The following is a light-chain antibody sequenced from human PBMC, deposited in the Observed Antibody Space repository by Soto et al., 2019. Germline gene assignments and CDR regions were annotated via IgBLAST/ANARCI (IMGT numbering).Light chain of an antibody. V-gene: IGLV1-40*01. CDR1: SSHIGAGYD. CDR2: GNS. Sequence: QSVLTQPPAVSGAPGQRVTISCTGSSSHIGAGYDVHWYQQLPGTAPKLLIYGNSNRPSGVPDRFSGSKSGTSAPLAITGLQAEEEADYYCQSYDSSLSGAVFGGGTQLTVL. J-gene: IGLJ7*01. CDR3: QSYDSSLSGAV.